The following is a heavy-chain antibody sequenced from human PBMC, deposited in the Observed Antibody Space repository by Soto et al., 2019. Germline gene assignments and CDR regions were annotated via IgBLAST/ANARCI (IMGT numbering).Heavy chain of an antibody. CDR1: GGSISSYY. Sequence: SETLSLTCTVSGGSISSYYWSWIRQPPGKGLEWIGYIYYSGSTNYNPSLKSRVTISVDTSKNQFSLKLSSVTAADTAVYYCARGGYCSITSCYNYHYYRIDVWGQGTTVTVSS. D-gene: IGHD2-2*02. V-gene: IGHV4-59*01. CDR2: IYYSGST. CDR3: ARGGYCSITSCYNYHYYRIDV. J-gene: IGHJ6*02.